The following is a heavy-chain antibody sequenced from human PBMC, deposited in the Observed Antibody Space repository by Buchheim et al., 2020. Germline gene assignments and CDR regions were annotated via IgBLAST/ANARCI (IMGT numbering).Heavy chain of an antibody. D-gene: IGHD3-10*01. Sequence: QVQLVESGGGVVQPGRSLRLSCAASGFTFSSYGMHWVRQAPGKGLEWVAVISYDGSNKYYADSVKGRFTISRDNSKNTLYLQMNSLRAEDTAVYYCAKDSPQGSGKHYYCGMDVWGQGTT. V-gene: IGHV3-30*18. CDR3: AKDSPQGSGKHYYCGMDV. CDR1: GFTFSSYG. J-gene: IGHJ6*02. CDR2: ISYDGSNK.